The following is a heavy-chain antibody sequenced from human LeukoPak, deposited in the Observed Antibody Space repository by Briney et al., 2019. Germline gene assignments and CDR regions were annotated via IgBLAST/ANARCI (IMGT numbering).Heavy chain of an antibody. D-gene: IGHD6-19*01. CDR1: GVSVSSGSSY. CDR2: FYYTGST. CDR3: ARGTRHTSGWFLPLDY. V-gene: IGHV4-61*03. J-gene: IGHJ4*02. Sequence: SETLSLTCTVSGVSVSSGSSYWSWVRQPPGKGLEWIGYFYYTGSTNYNPSLKSRVTLSTDTSKNHFSLRLSSVTAEDTAVYYCARGTRHTSGWFLPLDYWGQGSLVTVSS.